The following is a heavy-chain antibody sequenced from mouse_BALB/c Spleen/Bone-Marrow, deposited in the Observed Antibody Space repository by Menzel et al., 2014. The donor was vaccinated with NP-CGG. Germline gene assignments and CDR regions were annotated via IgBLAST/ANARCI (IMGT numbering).Heavy chain of an antibody. CDR2: ISSGSSTI. J-gene: IGHJ2*01. CDR3: TRGGNWEDFDY. CDR1: GFTFSSFG. V-gene: IGHV5-17*02. D-gene: IGHD4-1*01. Sequence: EVQGVESGGGLVQPGGSRKLSCTASGFTFSSFGMHWVRQAPERGLEWVAYISSGSSTIFYADTVKGRFTIPRDNPKNTLFLQMTSLRSEDTAMYYCTRGGNWEDFDYWGQGTTLTVSS.